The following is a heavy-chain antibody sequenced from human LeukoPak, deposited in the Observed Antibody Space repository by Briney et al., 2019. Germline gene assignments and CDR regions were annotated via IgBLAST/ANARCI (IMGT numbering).Heavy chain of an antibody. V-gene: IGHV4-4*07. CDR3: AKDRKAARFFVCETDY. D-gene: IGHD6-6*01. J-gene: IGHJ4*02. CDR1: GGSISSYY. CDR2: IYTSGST. Sequence: SETLSLTCTVSGGSISSYYWSWIRQPAGKGLEWIGRIYTSGSTNYNPSLKSRVTMSVDTSKNQFSLKLSSVTAADTAVYYCAKDRKAARFFVCETDYWGQGTLVTVSS.